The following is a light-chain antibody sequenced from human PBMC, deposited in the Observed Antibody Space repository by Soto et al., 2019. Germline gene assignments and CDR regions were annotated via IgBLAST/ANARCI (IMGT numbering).Light chain of an antibody. V-gene: IGKV1-5*03. CDR1: QTISSW. J-gene: IGKJ4*01. CDR3: QHYNRGSLT. CDR2: KAS. Sequence: DIQMTQSPSTLSGSVGDRVTITCRASQTISSWLAWYQQKPGKAPKLLIYKASTLKSGVPSRFSGSGSGTEFTLTISSLQPDDFATYYCQHYNRGSLTFGGGTKVDIK.